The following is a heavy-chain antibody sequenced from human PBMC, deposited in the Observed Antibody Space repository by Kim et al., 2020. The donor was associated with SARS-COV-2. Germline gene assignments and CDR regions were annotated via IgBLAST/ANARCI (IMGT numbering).Heavy chain of an antibody. V-gene: IGHV4-31*03. Sequence: SETLSLTCTVSGGSISSGGYYWSWIRQHPGKGLEWIGYIYYSGSTYYNPSLKSRVTISVDTSKNQFSLKLSSVTAADTAVYYCARDSSSWTIYGMDVWGQGTTVTVSS. D-gene: IGHD6-13*01. CDR3: ARDSSSWTIYGMDV. CDR2: IYYSGST. CDR1: GGSISSGGYY. J-gene: IGHJ6*02.